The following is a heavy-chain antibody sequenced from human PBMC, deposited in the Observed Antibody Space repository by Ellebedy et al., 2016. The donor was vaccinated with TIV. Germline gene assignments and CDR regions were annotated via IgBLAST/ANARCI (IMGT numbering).Heavy chain of an antibody. D-gene: IGHD6-13*01. CDR3: AKGGGGYSSSWGWFDP. Sequence: PGGSLRLSCAASGFTFSSYGMHWVRQAPGKGLEWVAVIWYDGSNKYYADSVKGRFTISRDNSKNTLYLQMNSLRAEDTAVYYCAKGGGGYSSSWGWFDPWGQGTLVTVSS. CDR1: GFTFSSYG. V-gene: IGHV3-33*06. J-gene: IGHJ5*02. CDR2: IWYDGSNK.